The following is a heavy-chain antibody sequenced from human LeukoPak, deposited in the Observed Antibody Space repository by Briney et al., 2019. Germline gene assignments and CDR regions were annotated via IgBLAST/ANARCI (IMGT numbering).Heavy chain of an antibody. Sequence: ASVKVSCKASGGTFSSYAISWVRQAPGQELEWMGGIIPIFGTANYAQKFQGRVTITTDESTSTAYMELSSLRSEDTAVYYCARQITGTTIGWFDPWGQGTLVTVSS. CDR1: GGTFSSYA. V-gene: IGHV1-69*05. CDR3: ARQITGTTIGWFDP. CDR2: IIPIFGTA. J-gene: IGHJ5*02. D-gene: IGHD1-7*01.